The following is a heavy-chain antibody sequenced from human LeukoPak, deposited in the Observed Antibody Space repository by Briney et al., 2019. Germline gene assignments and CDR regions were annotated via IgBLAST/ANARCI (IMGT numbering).Heavy chain of an antibody. CDR3: ARDLYSGSYLNWFDP. CDR1: GVSISNYY. J-gene: IGHJ5*02. CDR2: IYTSGST. D-gene: IGHD1-26*01. Sequence: SETLSLTCTVSGVSISNYYWSWIRQPAGKGLEWIGRIYTSGSTNYNPSLKSRVTMSVDTSKNQFSLRLNFVTAADTAVYYCARDLYSGSYLNWFDPWGQGTLVTVSS. V-gene: IGHV4-4*07.